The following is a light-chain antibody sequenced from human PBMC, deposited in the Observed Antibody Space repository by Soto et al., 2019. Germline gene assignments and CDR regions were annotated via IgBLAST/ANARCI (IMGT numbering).Light chain of an antibody. CDR3: QQYGSSPWT. CDR2: GTS. V-gene: IGKV3-20*01. J-gene: IGKJ1*01. CDR1: QSVSSSF. Sequence: EIVLTQSPGTLSLSPGGRATLSCRASQSVSSSFLAWYQQRPGQAPRLLMYGTSSRATGIPDRFSGSGSGTDVTLTICRLEPEDFAVYYCQQYGSSPWTFGQGTKVEIK.